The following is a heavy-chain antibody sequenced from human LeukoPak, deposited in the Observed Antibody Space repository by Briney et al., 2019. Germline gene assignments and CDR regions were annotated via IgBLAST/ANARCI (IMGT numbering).Heavy chain of an antibody. CDR1: GGTFSSYA. V-gene: IGHV1-69*13. CDR2: IIPIFGTA. Sequence: GASVKVSCKASGGTFSSYAISWVRQAPGQGLEWMGGIIPIFGTANYAQKFQGRVTITADESTSTAYMELSSLRSEDTAVYYCAREVRGEYSSGWYTGGYWGQGTLVTVSS. J-gene: IGHJ4*02. CDR3: AREVRGEYSSGWYTGGY. D-gene: IGHD6-19*01.